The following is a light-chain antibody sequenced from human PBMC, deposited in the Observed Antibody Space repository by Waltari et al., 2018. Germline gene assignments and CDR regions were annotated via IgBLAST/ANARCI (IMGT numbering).Light chain of an antibody. Sequence: QSVLTQTPSASGTPGQGVTISCSGSASNIGGNPVNWYQQLPGKAPKLLIYRSDLRPSGVPDRFSGSKSGTSASLAISGLQSEDEADYFCASWDDSLNGHWVFGGGTKVTVL. J-gene: IGLJ3*02. CDR3: ASWDDSLNGHWV. CDR1: ASNIGGNP. V-gene: IGLV1-44*01. CDR2: RSD.